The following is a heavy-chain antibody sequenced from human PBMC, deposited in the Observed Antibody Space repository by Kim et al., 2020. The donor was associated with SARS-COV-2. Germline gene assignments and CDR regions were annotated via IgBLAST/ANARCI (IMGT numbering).Heavy chain of an antibody. Sequence: ASVKVSCKASGYTFTGYYMHWVRQAPGQGLEWIGWINPNSGGTNYAQKFLGRVTMTRATSISKAYMGLSRLRSDDTAVYYCARYWNPSREGDCYYGYWGQGTLVTVSS. D-gene: IGHD2-21*01. V-gene: IGHV1-2*02. CDR1: GYTFTGYY. CDR2: INPNSGGT. J-gene: IGHJ4*02. CDR3: ARYWNPSREGDCYYGY.